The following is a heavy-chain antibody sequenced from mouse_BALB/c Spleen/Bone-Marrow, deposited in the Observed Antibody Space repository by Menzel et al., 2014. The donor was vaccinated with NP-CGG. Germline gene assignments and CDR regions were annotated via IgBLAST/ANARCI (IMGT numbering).Heavy chain of an antibody. CDR1: GFNIKDYY. Sequence: EVQLQQSRAELVRSGASVKLSCTTSGFNIKDYYMYWVKQRPEQGLECIGWIDHENGDSEYAQKFQGKATMTEDTSSSTAYLQLSSLTSEDTAVYYCNAENYKYEGYAMDNWGQGTSVTVSS. J-gene: IGHJ4*01. V-gene: IGHV14-4*02. D-gene: IGHD2-14*01. CDR3: NAENYKYEGYAMDN. CDR2: IDHENGDS.